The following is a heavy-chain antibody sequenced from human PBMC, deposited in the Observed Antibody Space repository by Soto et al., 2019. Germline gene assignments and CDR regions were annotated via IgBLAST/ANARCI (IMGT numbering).Heavy chain of an antibody. CDR3: ARQLSIVGSRGWFDP. D-gene: IGHD1-26*01. J-gene: IGHJ5*02. CDR1: GGSISSSTYY. Sequence: PSETLSLTCTVSGGSISSSTYYWVLIRQPPGKGLEWIGSIYYSGSTYYNPSLKSRVTISVDTSKNQFSLKLSSVTAADTAVYYCARQLSIVGSRGWFDPWGQGTLVTVSS. V-gene: IGHV4-39*01. CDR2: IYYSGST.